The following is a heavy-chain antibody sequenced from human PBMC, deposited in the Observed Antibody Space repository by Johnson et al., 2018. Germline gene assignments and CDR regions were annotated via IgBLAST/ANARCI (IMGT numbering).Heavy chain of an antibody. CDR3: AGVGGEYVQH. Sequence: QVQLVQSGGGVVQPGRSLRLSCAASGFTFSSYAMHWVRQAPGKGLAWVAVISYDGSNKYYADSVKGRFTISRDNSKNALYLQMNSLGAEDTAGYYCAGVGGEYVQHWGHGTLVTVSS. D-gene: IGHD3-16*01. V-gene: IGHV3-30-3*01. CDR2: ISYDGSNK. CDR1: GFTFSSYA. J-gene: IGHJ1*01.